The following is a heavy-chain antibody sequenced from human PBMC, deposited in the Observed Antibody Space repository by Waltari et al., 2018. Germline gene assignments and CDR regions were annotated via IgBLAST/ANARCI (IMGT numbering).Heavy chain of an antibody. CDR2: IEEDGSEK. V-gene: IGHV3-7*01. D-gene: IGHD2-2*01. CDR1: GFTFSDYW. Sequence: EVQLVQSGGGLVQPGGSLRLSCAASGFTFSDYWMTWVRQAPGKGLEWVANIEEDGSEKYYVDSVKGRFTISRDNAKNSLFLQMNSLRAEDTAVYYCTRDVGCSSSSCYSYYDYWGQGTLVTVSS. J-gene: IGHJ4*02. CDR3: TRDVGCSSSSCYSYYDY.